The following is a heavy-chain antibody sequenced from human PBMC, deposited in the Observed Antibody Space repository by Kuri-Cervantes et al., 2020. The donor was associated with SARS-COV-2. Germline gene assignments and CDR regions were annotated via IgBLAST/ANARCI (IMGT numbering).Heavy chain of an antibody. J-gene: IGHJ3*02. D-gene: IGHD6-19*01. CDR1: GFTFSDYY. CDR2: ISSSSSYT. CDR3: ARAPQWVAGDDAFDI. V-gene: IGHV3-11*05. Sequence: LSLTCAASGFTFSDYYMSWIRQAPGKGLGWVSYISSSSSYTNYADSVKGRFTISRDNAKNSLYLQMNSLRAEDTAVYYCARAPQWVAGDDAFDIRGQGTMVTVSS.